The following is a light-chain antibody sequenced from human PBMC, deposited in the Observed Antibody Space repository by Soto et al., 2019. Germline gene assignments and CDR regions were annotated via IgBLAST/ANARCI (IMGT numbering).Light chain of an antibody. CDR1: QSIISY. CDR2: AAS. J-gene: IGKJ4*01. V-gene: IGKV1-39*01. Sequence: DIQMTQSPSSLSAFVGDRVTITCRASQSIISYLNWYQQKPGKAPKLLIFAASHLQSGVPSRFSGSGSGTDFTLTISTLQPEDFATYYCQQSFSGPLTFGGGTKVEIK. CDR3: QQSFSGPLT.